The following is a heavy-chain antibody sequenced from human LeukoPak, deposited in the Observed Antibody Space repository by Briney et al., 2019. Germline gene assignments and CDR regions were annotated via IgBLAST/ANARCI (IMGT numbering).Heavy chain of an antibody. V-gene: IGHV4-39*01. J-gene: IGHJ5*02. Sequence: SETLSLTCTVSGGSISSSSYYWGWIRQPPGKGLEWIGSIYYSGSTYYNPSLKSRVTISVDTSKNQFSLKLSSVTAADTAVYYCARHPHVLLWFGGTPEGWFDPWGQGTLVTVSS. CDR1: GGSISSSSYY. D-gene: IGHD3-10*01. CDR3: ARHPHVLLWFGGTPEGWFDP. CDR2: IYYSGST.